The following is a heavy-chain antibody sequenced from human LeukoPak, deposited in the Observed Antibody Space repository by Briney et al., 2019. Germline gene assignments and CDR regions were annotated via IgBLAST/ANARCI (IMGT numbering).Heavy chain of an antibody. CDR2: TSHDGSNQ. CDR3: AKDRVVRGVSPFDY. Sequence: PGRSLRLTCAASGFTFSSYGMHWVRQASGKGLEWVAGTSHDGSNQNYADSVKGRFTISRDNSKNTVYLQMNSLRADDTAVYYCAKDRVVRGVSPFDYWGQGTLVTVSS. D-gene: IGHD3-10*01. V-gene: IGHV3-30*18. J-gene: IGHJ4*02. CDR1: GFTFSSYG.